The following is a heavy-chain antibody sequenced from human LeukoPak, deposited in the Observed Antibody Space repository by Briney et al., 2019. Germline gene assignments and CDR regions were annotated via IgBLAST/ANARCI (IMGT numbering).Heavy chain of an antibody. J-gene: IGHJ4*02. D-gene: IGHD3-3*02. Sequence: ASVKVSCKASAYNFISYGISWVRLVPGQGLEWMGWISAYSGDTNYAQRFQGRVTMSTDTSTDTAYMELRSLKSVDTAVYYCARNAFKTSSENYFDFWGRGTLVTVSS. CDR2: ISAYSGDT. V-gene: IGHV1-18*01. CDR3: ARNAFKTSSENYFDF. CDR1: AYNFISYG.